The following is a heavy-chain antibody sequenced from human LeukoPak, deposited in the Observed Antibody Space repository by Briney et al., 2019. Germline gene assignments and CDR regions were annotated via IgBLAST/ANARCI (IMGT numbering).Heavy chain of an antibody. CDR2: ISAYNGNT. J-gene: IGHJ6*03. D-gene: IGHD2-2*01. CDR3: ARDVRYCSSTSCYRRYYMDV. Sequence: GASVKVSCKASGYTFTSYGISWVRQAPGQGLEWMGWISAYNGNTNYAQKLQGRVTMNTDTSTSTAYMELRSLRSDDTAVYYCARDVRYCSSTSCYRRYYMDVWGKGTTVTVSS. CDR1: GYTFTSYG. V-gene: IGHV1-18*01.